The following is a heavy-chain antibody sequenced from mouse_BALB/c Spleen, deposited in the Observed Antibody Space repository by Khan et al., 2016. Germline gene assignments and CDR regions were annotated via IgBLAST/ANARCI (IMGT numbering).Heavy chain of an antibody. CDR2: INPSTGYT. V-gene: IGHV1-7*01. Sequence: QVQLQQSGAELAKPGASVKMSCKASGYTFTSYWMHWVKQRPGQGLEWIGYINPSTGYTEYNQKFKDKATLTADKSSSTAYMQLSSLTSEDSAVYYCARRGYYGSSYFDYWGQGTTLTVSS. CDR1: GYTFTSYW. D-gene: IGHD1-1*01. CDR3: ARRGYYGSSYFDY. J-gene: IGHJ2*01.